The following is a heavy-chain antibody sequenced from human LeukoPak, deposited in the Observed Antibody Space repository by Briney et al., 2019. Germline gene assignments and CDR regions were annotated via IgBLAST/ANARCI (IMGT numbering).Heavy chain of an antibody. CDR3: ARDPVEAPSNWFDP. CDR1: GYTFTGYY. J-gene: IGHJ5*02. Sequence: ASVKVSCKASGYTFTGYYMHSVRQAPGQGLEWMGWINPNSGGTNYAQQFQGRVTMTRDTSISTAYMELSRLRSDDTAVYYCARDPVEAPSNWFDPWGQGTLVTVSS. CDR2: INPNSGGT. V-gene: IGHV1-2*02. D-gene: IGHD4-23*01.